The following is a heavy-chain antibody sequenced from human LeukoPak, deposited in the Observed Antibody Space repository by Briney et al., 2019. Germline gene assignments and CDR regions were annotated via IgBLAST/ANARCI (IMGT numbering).Heavy chain of an antibody. CDR1: GFTFSSYA. CDR3: ASLDCSGGSCYPYYYYYMDV. J-gene: IGHJ6*03. V-gene: IGHV3-23*01. D-gene: IGHD2-15*01. Sequence: SGGSLRLSCAASGFTFSSYAMSWVRQAPGKGLEWVSAISGSGGSTYYADSVKGRFTISRDNSKNTLYLQMNSLRAEDTAVYYCASLDCSGGSCYPYYYYYMDVWGKGTTVTVSS. CDR2: ISGSGGST.